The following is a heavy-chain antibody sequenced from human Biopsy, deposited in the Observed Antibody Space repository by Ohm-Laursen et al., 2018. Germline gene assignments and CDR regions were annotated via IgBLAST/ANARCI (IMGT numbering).Heavy chain of an antibody. CDR1: GGSFNGYF. D-gene: IGHD6-13*01. CDR2: ITQSGST. CDR3: ARVPLPGIGAAYQGRFLYGMDV. V-gene: IGHV4-34*01. J-gene: IGHJ6*02. Sequence: TLSLTCIVYGGSFNGYFWSWIRQPPGKGLEWIGDITQSGSTNYSPSLKSRVTISVDTAKKQFSLSLRTVTAADTAVYYCARVPLPGIGAAYQGRFLYGMDVWGQGTTVSVSS.